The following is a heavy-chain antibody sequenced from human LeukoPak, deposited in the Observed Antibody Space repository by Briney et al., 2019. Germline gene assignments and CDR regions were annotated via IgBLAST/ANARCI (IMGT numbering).Heavy chain of an antibody. V-gene: IGHV4-61*01. CDR1: GGSVSSGSYY. J-gene: IGHJ4*02. Sequence: SETLSLTCTVSGGSVSSGSYYWSWIRQPPGKGLEWIGYIYYSGSTNYNPSLKSLVTISVDTSKNQFSLKLSSVTAADTAVYYCARDPPRSITFGGVIEDYWGQGTLVTVSS. CDR3: ARDPPRSITFGGVIEDY. CDR2: IYYSGST. D-gene: IGHD3-16*02.